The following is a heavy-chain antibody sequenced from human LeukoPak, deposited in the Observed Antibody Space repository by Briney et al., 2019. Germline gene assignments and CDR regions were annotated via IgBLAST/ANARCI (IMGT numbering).Heavy chain of an antibody. CDR3: ARDLGANDYGDDSPFGY. J-gene: IGHJ4*02. CDR1: GFTFSSYA. V-gene: IGHV3-64*01. CDR2: ISSNGGST. Sequence: GGSLRLSCAASGFTFSSYAMHWVRQAPGKGLEYVSAISSNGGSTYYAKSVKGRCTISRDNSKNTLYLQMGSLRAEDMAVCYCARDLGANDYGDDSPFGYWGQGTLVTVSS. D-gene: IGHD4-17*01.